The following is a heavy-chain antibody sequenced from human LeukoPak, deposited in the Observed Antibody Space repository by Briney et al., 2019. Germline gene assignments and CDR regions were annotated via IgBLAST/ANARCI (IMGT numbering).Heavy chain of an antibody. Sequence: GGSLRLSCAASGFTFSSYWMYWVRHAPGKGPVWVARINTDGSSLNYADSVKGRFTISRDNAKNTLYLQMNSLGAEDTAVYYCARRINYYDSSGYYYVRYFDSWGQGTLVAVSS. V-gene: IGHV3-74*01. J-gene: IGHJ4*02. D-gene: IGHD3-22*01. CDR1: GFTFSSYW. CDR2: INTDGSSL. CDR3: ARRINYYDSSGYYYVRYFDS.